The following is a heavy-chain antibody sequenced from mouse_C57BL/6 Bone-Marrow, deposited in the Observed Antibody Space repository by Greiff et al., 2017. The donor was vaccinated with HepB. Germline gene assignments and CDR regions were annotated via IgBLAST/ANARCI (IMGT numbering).Heavy chain of an antibody. Sequence: QVQLQQSGAELVRPGTSVKVSCKASGYAFTNYLIEWVKQSPGQGLEWIGVINPGSGGTNYNEKFKGKATLTADKSSSTAYMQLSSLTSEDSAVYFCARSPLYFDYWGQGTTLTVSS. J-gene: IGHJ2*01. V-gene: IGHV1-54*01. CDR1: GYAFTNYL. CDR3: ARSPLYFDY. CDR2: INPGSGGT.